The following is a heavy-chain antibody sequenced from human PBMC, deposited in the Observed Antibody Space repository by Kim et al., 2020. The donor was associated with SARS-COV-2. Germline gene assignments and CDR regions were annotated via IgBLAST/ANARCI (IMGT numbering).Heavy chain of an antibody. Sequence: YAQKFQGRVTMTRDTSISTAYMELSRLRSDDTAVYYCARGEDRDWYFDLWGRGTLVTVSS. CDR3: ARGEDRDWYFDL. J-gene: IGHJ2*01. V-gene: IGHV1-2*02.